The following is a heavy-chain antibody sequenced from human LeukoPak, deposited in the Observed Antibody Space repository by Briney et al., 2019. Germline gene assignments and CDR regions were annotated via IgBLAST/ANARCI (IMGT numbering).Heavy chain of an antibody. D-gene: IGHD3-10*01. J-gene: IGHJ4*02. V-gene: IGHV3-23*01. CDR1: GFTFGSYA. CDR3: AKLGSGSYYGGDY. CDR2: ISGSGGST. Sequence: GGSLRLPCAASGFTFGSYAMYWVRQAPGKGLEWVSGISGSGGSTFYADSVKGRFTISRDNSKNTLYLQMNSLRAEDTAVYYCAKLGSGSYYGGDYWGQGTLVTVSS.